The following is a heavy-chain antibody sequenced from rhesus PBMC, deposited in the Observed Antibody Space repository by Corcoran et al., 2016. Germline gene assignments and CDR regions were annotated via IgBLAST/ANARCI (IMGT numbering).Heavy chain of an antibody. CDR3: AKPYGSNYWYFDI. Sequence: QVQLQESGPGLLRPSETLSLTCAVSGGSISGGYAWGWIRQPPGKGLEWIGNIYSSSWNTSYNPSRRSRATISTDTAKNQFSLKLSSVTAADTAVYYCAKPYGSNYWYFDIWGPGTPITISS. J-gene: IGHJ2*01. D-gene: IGHD4-29*01. CDR2: IYSSSWNT. V-gene: IGHV4S7*01. CDR1: GGSISGGYA.